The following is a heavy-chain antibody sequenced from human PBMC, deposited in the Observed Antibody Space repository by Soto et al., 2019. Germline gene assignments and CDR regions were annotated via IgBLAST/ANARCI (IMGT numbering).Heavy chain of an antibody. J-gene: IGHJ3*01. CDR1: EFTFSSYA. CDR2: ISAGGGST. V-gene: IGHV3-23*01. Sequence: GGSLRLSCAAAEFTFSSYARSWVRQAPGKGLEWVSAISAGGGSTYYADSVKGRFTISRDNSKNTLYLQKNSLRAEDTAVYYCAKALYGDYESPYSDWGQGTMVTVSS. D-gene: IGHD4-17*01. CDR3: AKALYGDYESPYSD.